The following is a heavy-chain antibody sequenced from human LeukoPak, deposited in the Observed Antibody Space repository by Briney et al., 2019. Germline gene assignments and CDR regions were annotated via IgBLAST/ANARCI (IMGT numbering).Heavy chain of an antibody. J-gene: IGHJ6*03. CDR2: MNPNSGNT. D-gene: IGHD3-10*01. CDR1: GYTFTSYD. V-gene: IGHV1-8*01. CDR3: ARQQERFGELLPYYYSYMDV. Sequence: VASVKVSCKASGYTFTSYDINWVRQATGQGLEWRGWMNPNSGNTGYAQKFQGRVTMTRHTSISTAYMELSSLRSEDTAVYHCARQQERFGELLPYYYSYMDVWGKGTTVTVSS.